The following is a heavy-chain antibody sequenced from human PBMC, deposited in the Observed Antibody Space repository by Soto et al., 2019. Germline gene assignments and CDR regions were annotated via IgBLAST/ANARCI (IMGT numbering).Heavy chain of an antibody. V-gene: IGHV1-46*01. J-gene: IGHJ4*02. CDR3: ASSVSLGELSSPGY. CDR1: GYTFTSYY. Sequence: ASVKVSCKASGYTFTSYYGHWVRQAPGQGLEWMGIINPSGGSTSYAQKFQGRVTMTRDTSTSTVYMELSSLRSEVTAVYYCASSVSLGELSSPGYWGQGTLVTVSS. CDR2: INPSGGST. D-gene: IGHD3-16*02.